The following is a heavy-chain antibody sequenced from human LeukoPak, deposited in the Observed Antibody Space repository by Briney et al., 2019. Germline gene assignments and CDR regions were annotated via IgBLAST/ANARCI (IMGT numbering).Heavy chain of an antibody. CDR2: IIPIFGTA. CDR1: GGTFSSYA. J-gene: IGHJ6*02. D-gene: IGHD6-6*01. CDR3: ASRSIAARLPSSHYYYYGMDV. Sequence: ASVKVSCKASGGTFSSYAISWVRQAPGQGLEWMGGIIPIFGTANYAQKFQGRVTITADESTSTAYMELSSLRSEDTAVYYCASRSIAARLPSSHYYYYGMDVWGQGTTVTVS. V-gene: IGHV1-69*13.